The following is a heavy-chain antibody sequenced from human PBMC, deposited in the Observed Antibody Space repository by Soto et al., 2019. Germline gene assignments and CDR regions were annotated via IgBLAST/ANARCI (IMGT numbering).Heavy chain of an antibody. D-gene: IGHD6-19*01. J-gene: IGHJ6*02. Sequence: SETLSLTCTVSGDSISDYYWSWIRQPAGKGLEWIGRFYSSGNTKSNPSLKSRVSMSADTSRNQFSLTLNSVIAADTAIYYCARMYNSGFYRPEGDYYFYGMDVWGQGTTVTVSS. CDR2: FYSSGNT. CDR1: GDSISDYY. V-gene: IGHV4-4*07. CDR3: ARMYNSGFYRPEGDYYFYGMDV.